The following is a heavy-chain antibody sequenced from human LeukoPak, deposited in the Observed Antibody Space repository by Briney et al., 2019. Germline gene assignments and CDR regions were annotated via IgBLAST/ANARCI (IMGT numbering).Heavy chain of an antibody. CDR1: GYTFTSYG. D-gene: IGHD2-2*01. V-gene: IGHV1-18*01. J-gene: IGHJ4*02. Sequence: GASVKVSCKASGYTFTSYGISWVRQAPGQGLEWMGWISAYNGNTNYAQKLQGRVTMTTDTSTSTAYMELRSLRSEDTAVYYCARFGAAANSYCSSTSCVAGFDYWGQGTLVTVSS. CDR2: ISAYNGNT. CDR3: ARFGAAANSYCSSTSCVAGFDY.